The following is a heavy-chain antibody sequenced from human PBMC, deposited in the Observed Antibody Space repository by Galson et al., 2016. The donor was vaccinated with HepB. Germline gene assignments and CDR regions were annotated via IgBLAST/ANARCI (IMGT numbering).Heavy chain of an antibody. D-gene: IGHD3-22*01. V-gene: IGHV4-61*01. Sequence: SETLSLTCSVPGGSVSSGFYYWSWIRQPPGKGLEWIGFVYSSGTTNYNPSVKSRVVISLDTSKNQFSLRLRSVTAADTAMYYCARAYYYDSNAYYHDAFDLWGQGTMVTVSS. CDR2: VYSSGTT. CDR3: ARAYYYDSNAYYHDAFDL. CDR1: GGSVSSGFYY. J-gene: IGHJ3*01.